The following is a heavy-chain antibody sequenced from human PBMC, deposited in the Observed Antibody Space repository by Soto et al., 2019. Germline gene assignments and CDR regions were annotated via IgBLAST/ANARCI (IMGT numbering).Heavy chain of an antibody. CDR2: ISGSGDST. D-gene: IGHD1-20*01. Sequence: EVQLLESGGGLVQPGGSLRLSCAASGFTFGSYAMSWVRQAPGKGLEWVSAISGSGDSTYYADSVKGRFTISRDNSKNTMFLQMNSLRAEDTAVYYCARNWQGDYWGLGTLVTVAS. CDR3: ARNWQGDY. CDR1: GFTFGSYA. J-gene: IGHJ4*02. V-gene: IGHV3-23*01.